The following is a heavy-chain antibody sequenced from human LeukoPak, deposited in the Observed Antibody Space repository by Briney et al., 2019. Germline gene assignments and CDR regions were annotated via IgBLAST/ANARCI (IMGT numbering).Heavy chain of an antibody. CDR3: ARDTMITFGEMAA. CDR2: ISYDGSNK. CDR1: GFTFSSYA. D-gene: IGHD3-16*01. Sequence: PGGSLRLSCAASGFTFSSYAMHWVRQAPGKGLEWVAVISYDGSNKYYADSVKGRFTISRDNSKNTLYLQMNSLRAEDTAVYYCARDTMITFGEMAAWGQGTMVTVSS. J-gene: IGHJ3*01. V-gene: IGHV3-30-3*01.